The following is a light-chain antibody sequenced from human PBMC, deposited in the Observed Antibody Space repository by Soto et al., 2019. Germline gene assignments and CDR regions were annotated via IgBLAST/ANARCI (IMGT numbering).Light chain of an antibody. V-gene: IGKV3-15*01. J-gene: IGKJ4*01. CDR1: QSVASN. Sequence: EVGMTQSPGTLSVPPGERATLSCRASQSVASNLAWYQQKPGQAPRLLIYGTSARATGVPARFSGSGSGTELTLTISSLQSEDFAVYYCQQYNNWPLTFGGGTKVEL. CDR2: GTS. CDR3: QQYNNWPLT.